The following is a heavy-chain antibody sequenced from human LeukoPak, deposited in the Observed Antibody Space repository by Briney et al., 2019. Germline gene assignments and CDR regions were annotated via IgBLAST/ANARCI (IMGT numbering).Heavy chain of an antibody. CDR2: IYYSGST. CDR1: GGSISSSSYY. J-gene: IGHJ6*02. CDR3: ARVYSSTSCYFTDYYYGMDV. Sequence: PSETLSLTCTVSGGSISSSSYYWGWIRQPPGKGLEWIGSIYYSGSTYYNPSLKSRVTISVDPSKNQLSLKLSSVTAADTAVYYCARVYSSTSCYFTDYYYGMDVRGQGTTVTVSS. V-gene: IGHV4-39*01. D-gene: IGHD2-2*01.